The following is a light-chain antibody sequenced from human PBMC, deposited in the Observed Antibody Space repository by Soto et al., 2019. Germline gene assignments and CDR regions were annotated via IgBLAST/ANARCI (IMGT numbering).Light chain of an antibody. CDR2: DAS. CDR1: QSINNW. V-gene: IGKV1-5*01. CDR3: HPYGYH. J-gene: IGKJ4*01. Sequence: DIPMPQSPSTLSASVGDRVTITCRARQSINNWLAWYQQKPGKAPKLLIYDASSLESGVPSRFSGGGSGTEFTVTINSLQPVDLGTFYGHPYGYHVDGGNKVEIK.